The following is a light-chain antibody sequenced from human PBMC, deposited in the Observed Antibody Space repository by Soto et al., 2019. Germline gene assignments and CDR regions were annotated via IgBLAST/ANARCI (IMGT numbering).Light chain of an antibody. CDR3: QQYNSYSRT. CDR1: QGVSSTY. Sequence: EIVLTQSPGTLSLSPGERATLSCRASQGVSSTYLAWYQQKPGQAPRLLIYGASFRATGIPDRFSGSGSGTDFTLTISRLEPDDFATYYCQQYNSYSRTFGQGTKVEIK. CDR2: GAS. J-gene: IGKJ1*01. V-gene: IGKV3-20*01.